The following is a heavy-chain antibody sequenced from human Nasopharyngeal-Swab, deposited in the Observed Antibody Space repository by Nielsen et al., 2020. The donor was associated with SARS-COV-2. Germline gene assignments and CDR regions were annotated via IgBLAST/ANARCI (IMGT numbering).Heavy chain of an antibody. D-gene: IGHD3-16*01. CDR3: ARKGASDY. Sequence: WVRQAPGQGLEWMGWMNPNSGNTGYAQKFQGRVTMSRDTSISTAYMELNSLTSEDTAVYYCARKGASDYWGQETLVTVSS. CDR2: MNPNSGNT. J-gene: IGHJ4*02. V-gene: IGHV1-8*01.